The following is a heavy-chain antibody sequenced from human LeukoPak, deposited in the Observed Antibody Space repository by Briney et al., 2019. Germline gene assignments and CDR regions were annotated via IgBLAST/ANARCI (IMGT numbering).Heavy chain of an antibody. J-gene: IGHJ4*02. CDR1: GGSISSGGYS. CDR2: IYHSGST. Sequence: SQTLSLTCTVSGGSISSGGYSWSWIRQPPGKGLEWTGYIYHSGSTYYNPSLKSRVTISVDRSKNQFSLKLSSVTAADTAVYYCARNRFGGVMTHWGQGTLVTVSS. D-gene: IGHD3-16*01. V-gene: IGHV4-30-2*01. CDR3: ARNRFGGVMTH.